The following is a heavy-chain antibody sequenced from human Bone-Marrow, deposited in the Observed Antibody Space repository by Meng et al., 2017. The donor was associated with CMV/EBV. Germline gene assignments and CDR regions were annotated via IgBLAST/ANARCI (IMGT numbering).Heavy chain of an antibody. CDR1: GGSISSGDYY. J-gene: IGHJ4*02. D-gene: IGHD1-26*01. CDR2: IYYSGST. V-gene: IGHV4-30-4*08. Sequence: SETLSLTCTVSGGSISSGDYYWSWIRQPPGKGLEWIGYIYYSGSTYYNPSLKSRVTISVDTSKNQFSLKLSSVTAADTAVYYCAKYSGSYYAYYFDYWGQGTLVTVSS. CDR3: AKYSGSYYAYYFDY.